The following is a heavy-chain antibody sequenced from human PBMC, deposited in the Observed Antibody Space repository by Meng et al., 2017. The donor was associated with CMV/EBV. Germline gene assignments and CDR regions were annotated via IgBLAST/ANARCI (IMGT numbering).Heavy chain of an antibody. Sequence: SHTPSLTRAISVDISSSNSAVWNWTRQSPSGGLEWLGRTYYRPKWYNDYAVSVKSRITINPDTSKNQFSLHLNSVTPEDTAVYYCASAGGYSSSWYFDCWGQGTLVTVSS. CDR3: ASAGGYSSSWYFDC. V-gene: IGHV6-1*01. J-gene: IGHJ4*01. CDR2: TYYRPKWYN. D-gene: IGHD6-13*01. CDR1: VDISSSNSAV.